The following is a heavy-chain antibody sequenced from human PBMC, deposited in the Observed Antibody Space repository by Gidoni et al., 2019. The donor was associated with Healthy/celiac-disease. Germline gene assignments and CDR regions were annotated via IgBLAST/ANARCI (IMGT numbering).Heavy chain of an antibody. D-gene: IGHD2-2*02. CDR1: GFTFSRAS. CDR2: ISSSSSYI. V-gene: IGHV3-21*01. J-gene: IGHJ5*02. Sequence: EVQLVESGGGLVKPGGSLRLSCAASGFTFSRASMNWVRQAPGKGLEWVSSISSSSSYIYYADSVKGRFTISRDNAKNSLYLQMNSLRAEDTAVYYCARVGCSSTSCYTEGWFDPWGQGTLVTVSS. CDR3: ARVGCSSTSCYTEGWFDP.